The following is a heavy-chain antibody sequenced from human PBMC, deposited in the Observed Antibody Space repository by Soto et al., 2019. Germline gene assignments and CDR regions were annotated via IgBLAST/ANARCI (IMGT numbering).Heavy chain of an antibody. V-gene: IGHV1-18*01. CDR2: ISAYNGNT. CDR1: GYTFNSYC. Sequence: GASVKVSCKASGYTFNSYCISWVRQAPGKGLEWMGWISAYNGNTNYAQKLQGRVTMTTDTSTSTAYMELRSLRSDDTAVYYCARLRAIYTSGWYVEENWFDPWGQGTLVTVSS. CDR3: ARLRAIYTSGWYVEENWFDP. J-gene: IGHJ5*02. D-gene: IGHD6-19*01.